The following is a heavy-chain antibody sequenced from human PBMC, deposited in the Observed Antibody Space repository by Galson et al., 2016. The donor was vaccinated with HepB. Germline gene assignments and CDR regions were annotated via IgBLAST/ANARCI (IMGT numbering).Heavy chain of an antibody. D-gene: IGHD2-21*02. CDR3: ARHRTYGDSPAAFEI. CDR1: GASLNRNAYY. CDR2: IYYSGNT. J-gene: IGHJ3*02. V-gene: IGHV4-39*01. Sequence: SETLSLTCTVSGASLNRNAYYWDWIRQPPGKGLEWIGTIYYSGNTYYNPSLKSRVTISVDTSKNQFSLKLGSVTAADTAVYYCARHRTYGDSPAAFEIWGQGTMVTVSS.